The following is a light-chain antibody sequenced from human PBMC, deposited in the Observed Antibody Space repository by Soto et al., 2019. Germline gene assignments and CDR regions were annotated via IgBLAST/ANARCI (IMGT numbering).Light chain of an antibody. CDR3: SSYMSTIRYV. Sequence: QSVLTQPPSVSGSPGQSVTISCTGTSSDVGKYDRVSWYQQPPGTAPKLIIYEVINRPSGVPARFSGSKSGNTASLTISGLQAEDEADYYCSSYMSTIRYVFGAGTKVTV. CDR2: EVI. V-gene: IGLV2-18*02. CDR1: SSDVGKYDR. J-gene: IGLJ1*01.